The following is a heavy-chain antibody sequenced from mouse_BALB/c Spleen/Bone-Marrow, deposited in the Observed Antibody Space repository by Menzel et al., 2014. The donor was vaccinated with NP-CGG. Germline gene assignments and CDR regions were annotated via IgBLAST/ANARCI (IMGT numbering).Heavy chain of an antibody. V-gene: IGHV1S127*01. Sequence: VQLQQSGAELVKPGASVKMSCKASGYTFXSYWMHWVKQRPGQGLEWIGVIDPSDSYTSYSQKFKGKATLTVDTSSSTAYMQLSGLTSEDSAVYYCTRRGYYAMDYWGQGTSVTVSS. J-gene: IGHJ4*01. CDR1: GYTFXSYW. CDR3: TRRGYYAMDY. CDR2: IDPSDSYT.